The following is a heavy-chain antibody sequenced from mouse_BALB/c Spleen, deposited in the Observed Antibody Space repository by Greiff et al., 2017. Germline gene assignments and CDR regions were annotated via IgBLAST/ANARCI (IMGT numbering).Heavy chain of an antibody. CDR1: GYSITSDYA. Sequence: KLVESGPGLVKPSQSLSLTCTVTGYSITSDYAWNWIRQFPGNKLEWMGYISYSGSTSYNPSLKSRISITRDTSKNQFFLQLNSVTTEDTATYYCARSGLRYDFDYWGQGTTLTVSS. J-gene: IGHJ2*01. CDR3: ARSGLRYDFDY. CDR2: ISYSGST. D-gene: IGHD1-1*01. V-gene: IGHV3-2*02.